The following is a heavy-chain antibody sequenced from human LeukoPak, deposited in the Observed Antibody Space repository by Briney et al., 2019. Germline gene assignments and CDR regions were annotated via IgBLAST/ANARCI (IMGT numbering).Heavy chain of an antibody. CDR1: GGSISGYY. V-gene: IGHV4-38-2*02. Sequence: KPSETLSLTCTVSGGSISGYYWGWIRQPPGKGLEWIGSIYHSGSTYYNPSLKSRVTISVDTSKNQFSLKLSSVTAADTAVYYCATLKREDHRWGQGTLVTVSS. CDR3: ATLKREDHR. J-gene: IGHJ4*02. CDR2: IYHSGST. D-gene: IGHD1-14*01.